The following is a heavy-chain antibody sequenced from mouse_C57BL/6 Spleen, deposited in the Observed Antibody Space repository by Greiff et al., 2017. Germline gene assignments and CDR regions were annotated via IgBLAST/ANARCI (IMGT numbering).Heavy chain of an antibody. CDR1: GYTFTSYW. CDR2: IHPNRGST. V-gene: IGHV1-64*01. CDR3: APLTPVNYFDY. J-gene: IGHJ2*01. Sequence: QVQLQQPGAGLVKPGASVKLSCEASGYTFTSYWMHWVPQRPGQGLEWIVMIHPNRGSTNYNEKFKSKATLPVDKSSSTAYMQLSSLTSEDSAVYDCAPLTPVNYFDYWGQGTTLTVSS. D-gene: IGHD1-1*01.